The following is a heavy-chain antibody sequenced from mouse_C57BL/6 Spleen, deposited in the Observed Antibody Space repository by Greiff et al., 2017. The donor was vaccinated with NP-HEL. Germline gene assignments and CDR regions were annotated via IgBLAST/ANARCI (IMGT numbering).Heavy chain of an antibody. D-gene: IGHD5-1-1*01. J-gene: IGHJ3*01. CDR3: ARWGDTGG. CDR2: IDPYSGGT. CDR1: GYTFTSYW. Sequence: QVQLQQPGAELVKPGASVKLSCKASGYTFTSYWMHWVKQRPGRGLEWIGRIDPYSGGTKYNEKFKSKATLTVDKPSSTAYMQLSSLASEDAAVYCCARWGDTGGWGKGTLVTVSA. V-gene: IGHV1-72*01.